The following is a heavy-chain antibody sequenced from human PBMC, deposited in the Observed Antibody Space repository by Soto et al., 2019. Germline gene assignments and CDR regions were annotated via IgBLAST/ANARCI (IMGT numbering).Heavy chain of an antibody. J-gene: IGHJ4*02. Sequence: SETLSLTCTVSGGSISSGGYYWSWIRQHPGKGLEWIGYIYYSGSTYYNPSLKSRVTISVDTSKNQFSLKLSSVTAADTAVYYCARVSGSYQPLLIDYWGQGTLVTVSS. V-gene: IGHV4-31*03. CDR3: ARVSGSYQPLLIDY. D-gene: IGHD1-26*01. CDR2: IYYSGST. CDR1: GGSISSGGYY.